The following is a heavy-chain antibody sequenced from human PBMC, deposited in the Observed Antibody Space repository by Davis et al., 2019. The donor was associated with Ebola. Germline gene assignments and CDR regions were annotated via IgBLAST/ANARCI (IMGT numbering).Heavy chain of an antibody. CDR2: ISGSGGTT. CDR3: ATEALQPLTMIVGGYFQH. D-gene: IGHD3-22*01. J-gene: IGHJ1*01. Sequence: GESLKISCAASGFTFSSYAMSWVRQAPGKGLEWVSGISGSGGTTSHADSVKGRFTISRDNSKNTLYLQMNSLRAEDTAVYYCATEALQPLTMIVGGYFQHWGQGTLVTVSS. V-gene: IGHV3-23*01. CDR1: GFTFSSYA.